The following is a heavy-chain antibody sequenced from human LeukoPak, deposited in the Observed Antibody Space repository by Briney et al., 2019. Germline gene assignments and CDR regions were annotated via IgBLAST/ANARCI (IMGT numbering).Heavy chain of an antibody. V-gene: IGHV1-2*06. J-gene: IGHJ5*02. Sequence: ASVKVSCKASGYTFTGYYMHWVRQAPGQGLEWMGRINPNSGVTNCAQKFQGRVTITRDTSISQAYMELSRLRSDDTAVYYCARDKRYCSGGSCPNNWFDPWGQGTLVTVSS. CDR3: ARDKRYCSGGSCPNNWFDP. CDR1: GYTFTGYY. D-gene: IGHD2-15*01. CDR2: INPNSGVT.